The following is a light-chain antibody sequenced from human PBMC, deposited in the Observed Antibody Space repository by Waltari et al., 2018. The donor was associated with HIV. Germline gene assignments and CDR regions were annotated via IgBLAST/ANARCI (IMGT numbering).Light chain of an antibody. Sequence: QSVMTQPPSASGNPGQRVTIACSGTSSHIGSRSVNWYQHFPGTAPKPLIFTNDQRPSGVPDRFSASTSGTSASLSISGLHSGDEGVYYCSAWDVSLNGVVFGGGTKLTVL. CDR3: SAWDVSLNGVV. V-gene: IGLV1-44*01. J-gene: IGLJ2*01. CDR1: SSHIGSRS. CDR2: TND.